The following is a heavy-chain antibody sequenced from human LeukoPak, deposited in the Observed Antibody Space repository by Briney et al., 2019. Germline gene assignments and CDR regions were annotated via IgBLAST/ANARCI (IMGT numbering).Heavy chain of an antibody. D-gene: IGHD6-19*01. J-gene: IGHJ6*04. CDR2: IYYSGST. V-gene: IGHV4-31*03. CDR1: GGSISSGGYY. CDR3: ARDQSSGWSYYYYGMDV. Sequence: SETLSLTCTASGGSISSGGYYWSWIRQHPGKGLEWIGYIYYSGSTYYNPSLKSRVTISVDTSKNQFSLKLSSVTAADTAVYYCARDQSSGWSYYYYGMDVWGKGTTVTVSS.